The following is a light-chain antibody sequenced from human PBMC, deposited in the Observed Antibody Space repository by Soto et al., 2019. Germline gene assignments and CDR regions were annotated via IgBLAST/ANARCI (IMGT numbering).Light chain of an antibody. CDR1: QSVSSSY. V-gene: IGKV3-20*01. CDR2: GAA. Sequence: EILLTQSPGTLSLSPGERATLSCRASQSVSSSYLAWYQQKPGQAPRLLIYGAATRATGIPDRFSGSGSGADFTLTISRLEPEDFAVYYCQEYGSSPQVTFGPGTKVDIK. CDR3: QEYGSSPQVT. J-gene: IGKJ3*01.